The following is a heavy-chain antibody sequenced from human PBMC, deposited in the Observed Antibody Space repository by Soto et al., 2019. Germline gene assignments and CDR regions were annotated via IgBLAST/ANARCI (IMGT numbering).Heavy chain of an antibody. J-gene: IGHJ4*02. CDR3: ARGPPLGY. Sequence: PSETLSLTCAVSGGSISSGGYSWSWIRQPPGKGLECIGYIYHGVSTYYNPSLKSRVTISVDRSKNQFSLKLSSVTAADTAVYYCARGPPLGYWGQGTLVTVSS. CDR2: IYHGVST. CDR1: GGSISSGGYS. V-gene: IGHV4-30-2*01.